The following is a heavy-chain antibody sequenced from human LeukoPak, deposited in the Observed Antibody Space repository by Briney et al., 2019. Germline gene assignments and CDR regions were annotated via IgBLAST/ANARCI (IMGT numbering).Heavy chain of an antibody. D-gene: IGHD3-10*01. CDR1: GGSISSYY. CDR3: ARDEGTMVRGVSTRCYDI. Sequence: PSETLSLTCTVSGGSISSYYWSWIRQPPGKGLEWIGYIYYSGSTDYNPSLKSRVTISVDTSKNQFSLKLSSVTATDTAVYYCARDEGTMVRGVSTRCYDIWGQGTMVTVSS. CDR2: IYYSGST. V-gene: IGHV4-59*12. J-gene: IGHJ3*02.